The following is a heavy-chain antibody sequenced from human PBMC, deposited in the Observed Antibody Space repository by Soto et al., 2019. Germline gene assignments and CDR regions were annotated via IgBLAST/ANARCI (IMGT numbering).Heavy chain of an antibody. D-gene: IGHD6-13*01. CDR3: ARHRQQRVYYYGMDV. CDR1: GYSFTSYW. Sequence: GESLKISCKGSGYSFTSYWIGWVRQMPGKALEWMGIIYPGDSDTRYSPSFQGQVTISADKSISTAYLQWSSLKASDTAMYYCARHRQQRVYYYGMDVWGQVXTVTVSS. J-gene: IGHJ6*02. CDR2: IYPGDSDT. V-gene: IGHV5-51*01.